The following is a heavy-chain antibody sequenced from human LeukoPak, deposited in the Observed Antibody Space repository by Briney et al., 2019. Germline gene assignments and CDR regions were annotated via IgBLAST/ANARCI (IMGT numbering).Heavy chain of an antibody. CDR2: ISSSSSYI. CDR1: GFTFSSYS. Sequence: KPGGSLRLSCAASGFTFSSYSMNWVRQAPGKGLEWVSSISSSSSYIYYADSVKGRFTISRDNAKNSLYLQMNSLRAEDTAVYYCARATVARDTASDYWGQGTLVTVSS. J-gene: IGHJ4*02. V-gene: IGHV3-21*01. D-gene: IGHD4-23*01. CDR3: ARATVARDTASDY.